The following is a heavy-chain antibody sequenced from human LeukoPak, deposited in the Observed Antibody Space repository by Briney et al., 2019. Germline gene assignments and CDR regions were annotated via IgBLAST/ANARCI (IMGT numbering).Heavy chain of an antibody. CDR2: IKSKTDGETT. Sequence: GGSLRLSCAASGFTFSNAWMSWVRQAPGKGREWVGRIKSKTDGETTGYAAPVKGRFTISRDDSKNTLYLQMNSLKIGDTAVYYCTSRTGDGYWGQGTLVTVSS. D-gene: IGHD5-24*01. CDR3: TSRTGDGY. J-gene: IGHJ4*02. V-gene: IGHV3-15*01. CDR1: GFTFSNAW.